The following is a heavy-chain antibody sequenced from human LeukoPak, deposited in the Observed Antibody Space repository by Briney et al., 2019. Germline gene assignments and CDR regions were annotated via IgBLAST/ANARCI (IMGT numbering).Heavy chain of an antibody. D-gene: IGHD4-17*01. CDR1: GGSLSTYY. CDR3: AKGGYTTGGYWYLDL. J-gene: IGHJ2*01. V-gene: IGHV4-59*01. Sequence: TLSLTCTVSGGSLSTYYWSWIRQPPGKGLEWIGYIYYRGSTSYNPSLKSRVTILVDTSKNQFSLNLNSMTAADTAVYYCAKGGYTTGGYWYLDLWGRRTLVTVSS. CDR2: IYYRGST.